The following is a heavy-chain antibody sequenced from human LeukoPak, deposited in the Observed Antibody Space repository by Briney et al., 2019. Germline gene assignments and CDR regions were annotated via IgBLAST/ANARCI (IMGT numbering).Heavy chain of an antibody. D-gene: IGHD6-19*01. V-gene: IGHV1-2*02. CDR2: INPNTGGT. Sequence: ASVKVSCKASAYTFTDYHMHWVRQAPGQGLEWMGWINPNTGGTNYAQKFQGRVTMTRDTSITTAYMELRSLEYDDTAVYYCAKDFRDQWLVNAFHIWGQGTMVTVSS. CDR3: AKDFRDQWLVNAFHI. J-gene: IGHJ3*02. CDR1: AYTFTDYH.